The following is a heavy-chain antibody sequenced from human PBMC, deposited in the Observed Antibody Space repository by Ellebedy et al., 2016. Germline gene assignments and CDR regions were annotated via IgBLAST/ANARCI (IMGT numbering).Heavy chain of an antibody. D-gene: IGHD3-22*01. CDR2: INHSGST. V-gene: IGHV4-39*07. J-gene: IGHJ4*02. CDR3: ARGDTKIVVVSFDY. CDR1: GGSISSSSYY. Sequence: SETLSLTXTVSGGSISSSSYYWSWIRQPPGKGLEWIGEINHSGSTNYNPSLKSRVTISVDTSKNQFSLKLSSVTAADTAVYYCARGDTKIVVVSFDYWGQGTLVTVSS.